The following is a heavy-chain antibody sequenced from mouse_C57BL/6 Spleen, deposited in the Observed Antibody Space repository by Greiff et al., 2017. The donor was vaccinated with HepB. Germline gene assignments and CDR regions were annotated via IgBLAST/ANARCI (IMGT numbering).Heavy chain of an antibody. V-gene: IGHV3-6*01. J-gene: IGHJ4*01. D-gene: IGHD1-1*01. CDR1: GYSITSGYY. CDR2: ISYDGSN. Sequence: EVKLMESGPGLVKPSQSLSLTCSVTGYSITSGYYWNWIRQSPGNKLEWMGYISYDGSNNYNPSLKNRISITRDTSKNQFFLKLKSVTTEDTATYYCARDPYYYGSGDAMDYWGQGTSVTVSS. CDR3: ARDPYYYGSGDAMDY.